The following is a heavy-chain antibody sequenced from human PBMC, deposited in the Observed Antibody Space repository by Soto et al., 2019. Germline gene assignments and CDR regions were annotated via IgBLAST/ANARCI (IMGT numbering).Heavy chain of an antibody. J-gene: IGHJ5*02. CDR2: IYYSGST. CDR1: GGSISSYY. V-gene: IGHV4-59*08. D-gene: IGHD2-2*01. Sequence: PSETLSLTCTVSGGSISSYYWSWIRQPPGKGLEWIGYIYYSGSTNYNPSLKSRVTISVDTSKNQFSLKLSSVTAADTAVYYCARHVVVVPAETLGWFDPWGQGTLVTVSS. CDR3: ARHVVVVPAETLGWFDP.